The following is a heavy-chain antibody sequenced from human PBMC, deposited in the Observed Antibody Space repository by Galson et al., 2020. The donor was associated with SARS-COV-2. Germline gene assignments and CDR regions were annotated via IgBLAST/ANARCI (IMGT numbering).Heavy chain of an antibody. CDR1: GGSISSSGYY. CDR3: ARHFPDCCNLGWFDP. J-gene: IGHJ5*02. V-gene: IGHV4-39*01. CDR2: IYYSGRT. D-gene: IGHD4-4*01. Sequence: SETLSLTCTVSGGSISSSGYYWGWIRQPPGKGLEWIGSIYYSGRTYYNPSLKSRVTISEDTSKNQFSLKLSSVIAADTAVYYCARHFPDCCNLGWFDPWDQGTRVTVSS.